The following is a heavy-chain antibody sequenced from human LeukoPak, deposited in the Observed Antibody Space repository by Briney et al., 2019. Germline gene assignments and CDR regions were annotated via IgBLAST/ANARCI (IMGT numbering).Heavy chain of an antibody. J-gene: IGHJ6*02. CDR1: GYTFTSYG. V-gene: IGHV1-18*01. CDR2: ISAYNDNT. Sequence: ASVKVSCKASGYTFTSYGISWVRQAPGQGLEWMGWISAYNDNTNYAQKLQGRVTMTTDTSTSTAYMELRSLRSDDTAVYYCARDIGRYYDFWSGYLAPYYYYGMDVWGQGTTVTVSS. D-gene: IGHD3-3*01. CDR3: ARDIGRYYDFWSGYLAPYYYYGMDV.